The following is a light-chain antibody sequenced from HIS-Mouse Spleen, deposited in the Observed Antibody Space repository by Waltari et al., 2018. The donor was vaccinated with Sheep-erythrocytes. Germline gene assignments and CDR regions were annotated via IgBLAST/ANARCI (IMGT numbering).Light chain of an antibody. CDR2: EDI. CDR3: YSTDSSGNHSNWV. V-gene: IGLV3-10*01. Sequence: SYELTQPPSVSVSPGQTARITCSGDALPKKYAYWYQQKSGQAPVMVIYEDIKRPSGIPGRFSGSSSGTMATLTISGAQVEDEADYYCYSTDSSGNHSNWVFGGGTKLTVL. CDR1: ALPKKY. J-gene: IGLJ3*02.